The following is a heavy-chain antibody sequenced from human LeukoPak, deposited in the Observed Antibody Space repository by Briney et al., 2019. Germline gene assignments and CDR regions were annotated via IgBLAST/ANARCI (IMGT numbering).Heavy chain of an antibody. Sequence: SETLSLACTVSGGSIRSYHWSWIRQPPGKGLEWIGYIYYSGSTKYNPSLMSRVTISVDTSKNQFSLKLTSVTAADTAVYYCARLRVDVLLWFGDHSKGYFDYWGQGTLVTVSS. CDR2: IYYSGST. J-gene: IGHJ4*02. CDR1: GGSIRSYH. CDR3: ARLRVDVLLWFGDHSKGYFDY. D-gene: IGHD3-10*01. V-gene: IGHV4-59*08.